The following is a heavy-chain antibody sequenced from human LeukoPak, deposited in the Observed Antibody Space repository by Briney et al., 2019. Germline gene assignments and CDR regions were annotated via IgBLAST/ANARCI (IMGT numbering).Heavy chain of an antibody. CDR3: ASRYSSSPRGCYYYMDV. Sequence: GESLKISCKGSGYSFTSSWIGWVRQMPGKGLEWMGIIYPGDSDTRYSPSFQGQVTISADMSISTAYLQWSSLKASDTAMYYCASRYSSSPRGCYYYMDVWGKGTTVTVSS. D-gene: IGHD6-13*01. J-gene: IGHJ6*03. V-gene: IGHV5-51*01. CDR1: GYSFTSSW. CDR2: IYPGDSDT.